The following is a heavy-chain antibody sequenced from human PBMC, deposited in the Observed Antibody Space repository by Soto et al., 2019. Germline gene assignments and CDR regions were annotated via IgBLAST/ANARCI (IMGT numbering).Heavy chain of an antibody. D-gene: IGHD3-10*01. CDR1: GYTFTSYG. J-gene: IGHJ6*02. Sequence: ASVKVSCKASGYTFTSYGISWVRQAPGQGLEWMGWISAYNGNTNYAQKLQGRVTMTTDTSTSTAYMELRSLRSDDTAVYYCARDNMVRGVITIYYYYGMDVWGQGTTVTVSS. CDR2: ISAYNGNT. V-gene: IGHV1-18*01. CDR3: ARDNMVRGVITIYYYYGMDV.